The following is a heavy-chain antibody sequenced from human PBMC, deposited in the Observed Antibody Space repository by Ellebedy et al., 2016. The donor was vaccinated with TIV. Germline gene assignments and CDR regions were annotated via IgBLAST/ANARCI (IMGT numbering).Heavy chain of an antibody. CDR2: IRTIGTYI. J-gene: IGHJ3*01. CDR1: GFTVSDYY. D-gene: IGHD3-10*01. V-gene: IGHV3-11*04. Sequence: GESLKISCAVSGFTVSDYYMSWISQAPGKGLEWISYIRTIGTYINYADSVKGRFTISREIAMNSLSLQMNSLRAEDTALYYWVRSFRGPSDAFDVWGQGTMVSVSS. CDR3: VRSFRGPSDAFDV.